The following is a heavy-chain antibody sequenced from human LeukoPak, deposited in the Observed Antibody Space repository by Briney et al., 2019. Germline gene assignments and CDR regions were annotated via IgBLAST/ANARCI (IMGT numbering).Heavy chain of an antibody. CDR1: GYSISSGYY. CDR3: ARRTAAGFDY. D-gene: IGHD6-13*01. Sequence: SETLSLTCTVSGYSISSGYYWGWIRQPAGKGLEWIGSIYHSGSTYYNPSLKSRVTISVDTSKNQFSLKLSSVTAADTAVYYCARRTAAGFDYWGQGTLVTVSS. J-gene: IGHJ4*02. V-gene: IGHV4-38-2*02. CDR2: IYHSGST.